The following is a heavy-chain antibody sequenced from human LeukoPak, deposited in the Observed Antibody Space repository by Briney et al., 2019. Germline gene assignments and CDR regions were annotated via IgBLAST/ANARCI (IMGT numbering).Heavy chain of an antibody. CDR3: ARDRQQLVRGDHFDY. V-gene: IGHV4-39*07. CDR2: IYYSGST. Sequence: SETLSLTCTVSGGSISSSSYYWGWIRQPPGKGLEWIGSIYYSGSTYYNPSLKSRVTISVDTSKNQFSLKLNSVTAADTAVYHCARDRQQLVRGDHFDYWGQGTLATVSS. D-gene: IGHD6-13*01. J-gene: IGHJ4*02. CDR1: GGSISSSSYY.